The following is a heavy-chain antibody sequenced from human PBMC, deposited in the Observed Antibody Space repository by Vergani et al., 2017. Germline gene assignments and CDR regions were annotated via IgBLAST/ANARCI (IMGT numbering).Heavy chain of an antibody. D-gene: IGHD2-2*01. CDR3: AGVCSSTSCFYFDY. CDR2: IIPILGIA. Sequence: QVQLVQSGAEVKKPGSSVKVSCKASGGTFSSYTISWVRQAPGQGLEWMGRIIPILGIANYAQKFQGRVTITADNSTSTAYMELSSLRSEDTAVYYCAGVCSSTSCFYFDYWGQGTLVTVSS. CDR1: GGTFSSYT. J-gene: IGHJ4*02. V-gene: IGHV1-69*02.